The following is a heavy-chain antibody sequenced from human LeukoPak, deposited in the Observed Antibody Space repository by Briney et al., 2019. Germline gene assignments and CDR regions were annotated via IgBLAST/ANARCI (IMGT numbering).Heavy chain of an antibody. CDR3: ARGGGSSGYYYSH. Sequence: ASETLSLTYTVSGYSISSGYYWGWIRQPPGKGLEWIGSIYESGSTYYNPSLKSRVTISVDTSKNQFSLRMNSVTAADTAVYYCARGGGSSGYYYSHWGQGTLVTVSS. CDR1: GYSISSGYY. V-gene: IGHV4-38-2*02. CDR2: IYESGST. D-gene: IGHD3-22*01. J-gene: IGHJ4*02.